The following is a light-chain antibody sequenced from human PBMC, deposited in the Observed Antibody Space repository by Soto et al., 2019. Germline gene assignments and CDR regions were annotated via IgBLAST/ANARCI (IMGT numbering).Light chain of an antibody. Sequence: EIVLTQSPATLSSFPGDRVTLSCRASQAVNTSLAWYQHKPGQAPRLLIYLASNRAAGVPARFSGSGSGTEFTLPLSSLQSEDCAVYYCQQYNNWPPWTFGQGTKVDIK. V-gene: IGKV3D-15*01. CDR3: QQYNNWPPWT. J-gene: IGKJ1*01. CDR2: LAS. CDR1: QAVNTS.